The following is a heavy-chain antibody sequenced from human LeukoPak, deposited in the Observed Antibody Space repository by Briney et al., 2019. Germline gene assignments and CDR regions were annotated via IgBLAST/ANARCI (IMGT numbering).Heavy chain of an antibody. D-gene: IGHD2-15*01. V-gene: IGHV3-23*01. Sequence: PGGSLRLSCAASGFPFSNHAMSWVRQPPGKGLEWVAAISNDNTYYADSVRGRFAISRDDSKNMVYLQMNSLRDEDTALYYCVREAGYCASVCLKSNWFDPWGQGTQVTVSS. CDR2: ISNDNT. J-gene: IGHJ5*02. CDR1: GFPFSNHA. CDR3: VREAGYCASVCLKSNWFDP.